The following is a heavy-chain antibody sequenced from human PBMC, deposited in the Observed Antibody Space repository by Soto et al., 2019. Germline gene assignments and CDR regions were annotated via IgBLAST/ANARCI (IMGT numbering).Heavy chain of an antibody. CDR2: IRSKAYGGTT. CDR1: GFTFGDYA. J-gene: IGHJ4*02. D-gene: IGHD3-22*01. Sequence: GGSLRLSCTASGFTFGDYAMSWFRQAPGKGLEWVGFIRSKAYGGTTEYAASVKGRFTISRDDSKSIAYLQMNSLKTEDTAVYYCTRDFELTYYYDSSGYWDYWGQGTLVTVSS. V-gene: IGHV3-49*03. CDR3: TRDFELTYYYDSSGYWDY.